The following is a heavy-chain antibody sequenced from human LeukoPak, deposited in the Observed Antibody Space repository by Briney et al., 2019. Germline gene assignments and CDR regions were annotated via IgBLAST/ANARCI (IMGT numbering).Heavy chain of an antibody. CDR2: INSDGSST. Sequence: HPGGSLRLSCAASGFTLSNYWMHWVRQAPGKGLVWVSRINSDGSSTSYADSVKGRFTISRDNAKNTLYLEMSSLTAEDTAVYYCARGPWKTEHTGVTNYWGQGTLVTVSS. V-gene: IGHV3-74*01. CDR3: ARGPWKTEHTGVTNY. CDR1: GFTLSNYW. D-gene: IGHD4-23*01. J-gene: IGHJ4*02.